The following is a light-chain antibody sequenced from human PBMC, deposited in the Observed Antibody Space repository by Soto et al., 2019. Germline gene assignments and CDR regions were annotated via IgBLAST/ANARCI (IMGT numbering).Light chain of an antibody. Sequence: DIQMTQSPSSLSASVGDRVTITCRASQSITTYLNWYRQKPGKAPKLLIYAASSLQSGVPSRFSGSGSETEFTLSISSLQPEDFATYFCQQSYNTPQTFGQGPKVDIK. J-gene: IGKJ1*01. CDR2: AAS. V-gene: IGKV1-39*01. CDR3: QQSYNTPQT. CDR1: QSITTY.